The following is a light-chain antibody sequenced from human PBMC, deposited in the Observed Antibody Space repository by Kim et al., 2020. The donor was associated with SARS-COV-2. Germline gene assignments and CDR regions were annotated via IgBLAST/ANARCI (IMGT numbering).Light chain of an antibody. CDR1: QSVSTY. CDR3: QHYVNWPS. CDR2: GAP. Sequence: SVSPGERATLSCRASQSVSTYLAWYQQKPGQAPRLLIYGAPTRATGLPARFSGSGSGTDFTLTISSLHAEDFAVYYCQHYVNWPSFGQGTRLEIK. V-gene: IGKV3-15*01. J-gene: IGKJ5*01.